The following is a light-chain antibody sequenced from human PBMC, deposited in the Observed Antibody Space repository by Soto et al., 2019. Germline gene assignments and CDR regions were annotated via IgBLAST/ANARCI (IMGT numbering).Light chain of an antibody. CDR3: CSYAGFFNHYV. Sequence: QSALTQPRSVSGSPGQSVTISCTGTNNDVGNYISVSWYQQHTDKAPKLMIYDVGRRPSGVPDRFSGSKSCNTASMTISGLQAEDEADYSCCSYAGFFNHYVFGPGTKLTVL. CDR1: NNDVGNYIS. CDR2: DVG. V-gene: IGLV2-11*01. J-gene: IGLJ1*01.